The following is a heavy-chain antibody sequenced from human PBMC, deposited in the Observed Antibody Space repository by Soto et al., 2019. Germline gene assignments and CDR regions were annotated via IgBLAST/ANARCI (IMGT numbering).Heavy chain of an antibody. D-gene: IGHD3-3*01. V-gene: IGHV4-31*03. Sequence: PSETLSLTCTVSGGSISSGGYYWSWIRQHPGKGLEWIGYIYYSGSTYYNPSLKSRVTISVDTSKNQFSLKLSSVTAADTAVYYCARDHKIFGVVISYYYGMDVWGQGTTVTVS. CDR3: ARDHKIFGVVISYYYGMDV. CDR2: IYYSGST. CDR1: GGSISSGGYY. J-gene: IGHJ6*02.